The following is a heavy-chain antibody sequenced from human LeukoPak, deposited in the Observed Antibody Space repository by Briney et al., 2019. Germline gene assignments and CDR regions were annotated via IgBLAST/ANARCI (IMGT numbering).Heavy chain of an antibody. V-gene: IGHV3-30*04. J-gene: IGHJ4*02. Sequence: PGTSLRLSCAPSGFTFSSYAMHWVRQAPGKGLEWVTLISYDGSNKYYADSMEGRLTISRDNSKNTVYLQMNSLRAEDTAVYYCASGSASCGGDCLIGADYWGQGTLVTVSS. CDR3: ASGSASCGGDCLIGADY. CDR1: GFTFSSYA. D-gene: IGHD2-21*01. CDR2: ISYDGSNK.